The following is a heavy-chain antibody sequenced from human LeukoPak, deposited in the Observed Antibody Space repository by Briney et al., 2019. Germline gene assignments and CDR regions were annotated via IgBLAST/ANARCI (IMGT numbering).Heavy chain of an antibody. CDR1: GYTFTSYG. D-gene: IGHD3-10*01. CDR2: ISAYNGNT. CDR3: ARDRCLLLWFGADYYFDY. V-gene: IGHV1-18*01. J-gene: IGHJ4*02. Sequence: ASVKVSCKASGYTFTSYGISWVRQAPGQGLEWMGWISAYNGNTNYAQKLQGRVTMTTDTSTSTSYMELRSLRSDDTAVYYCARDRCLLLWFGADYYFDYWGQGTLVTVSS.